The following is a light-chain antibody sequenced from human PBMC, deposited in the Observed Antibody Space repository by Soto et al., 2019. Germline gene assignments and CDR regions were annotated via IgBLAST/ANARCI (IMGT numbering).Light chain of an antibody. CDR1: SGYSNYK. J-gene: IGLJ7*01. CDR3: GADHGSGSNFVYV. Sequence: QLVLTQPPSASASLGASVTLTCTLSSGYSNYKVDWYQQRPGKGPRFVMRVGTGGIVGSKGDGIPDRFSVLGSGLNRYLTIKNSQQEDESDYHCGADHGSGSNFVYVFGTGTQLTVL. V-gene: IGLV9-49*01. CDR2: VGTGGIVG.